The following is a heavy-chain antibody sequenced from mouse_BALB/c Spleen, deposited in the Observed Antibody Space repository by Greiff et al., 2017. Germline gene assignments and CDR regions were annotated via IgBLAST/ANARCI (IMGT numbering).Heavy chain of an antibody. J-gene: IGHJ3*01. Sequence: EVNVVESGGGLVQPGGSRKLSCAASGFTFSSFGMHWVRQAPEKGLEWVAYISSGSSTIYYADTVKGRFTISRDNPKNTLFLQMTSLRSEDTAMYYCARVPSTATAWFAYWGQGTLVTVSA. CDR1: GFTFSSFG. V-gene: IGHV5-17*02. D-gene: IGHD1-2*01. CDR3: ARVPSTATAWFAY. CDR2: ISSGSSTI.